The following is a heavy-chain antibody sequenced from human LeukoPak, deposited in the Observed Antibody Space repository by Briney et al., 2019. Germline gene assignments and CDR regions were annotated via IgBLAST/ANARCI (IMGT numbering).Heavy chain of an antibody. D-gene: IGHD3-22*01. CDR3: ARHYGSSGYYFSSLDY. Sequence: SETLSLTCTVSGGSISSYYWSWIRQPPGKGLEWIGYIYYSGSTNYNPSLKSRVTISVDTSKNQFSLKLSSVTAADTAVYYCARHYGSSGYYFSSLDYWGQGTLVTVSS. V-gene: IGHV4-59*08. J-gene: IGHJ4*02. CDR2: IYYSGST. CDR1: GGSISSYY.